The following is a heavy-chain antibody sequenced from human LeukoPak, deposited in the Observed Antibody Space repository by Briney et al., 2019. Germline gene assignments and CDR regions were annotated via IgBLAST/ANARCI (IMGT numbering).Heavy chain of an antibody. D-gene: IGHD3-16*02. V-gene: IGHV3-23*01. CDR2: ISGTGGST. CDR1: GFSVYTSP. CDR3: AARSGDLPYYLDY. Sequence: PGGSLRLSCAASGFSVYTSPMTWVRQAPGQGLEWVSSISGTGGSTYYADSVKGRFTISRDNSKNTLYMQMNSLRVEDTAVYYCAARSGDLPYYLDYWGQGTLVTVSS. J-gene: IGHJ4*02.